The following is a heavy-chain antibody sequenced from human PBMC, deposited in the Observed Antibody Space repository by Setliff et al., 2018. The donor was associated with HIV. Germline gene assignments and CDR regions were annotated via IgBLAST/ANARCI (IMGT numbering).Heavy chain of an antibody. V-gene: IGHV1-2*06. CDR3: AGEYDVLTGYYISAFDI. J-gene: IGHJ3*02. D-gene: IGHD3-9*01. CDR1: GYTFTGYF. Sequence: ASVKVSCKASGYTFTGYFIHWVRQAPGQGLEWMGRINPNTGDTNYAQKFQDRVTMTRDTSINTAYMELSRLRSDDTAVYYCAGEYDVLTGYYISAFDIWGQGTMVTVSS. CDR2: INPNTGDT.